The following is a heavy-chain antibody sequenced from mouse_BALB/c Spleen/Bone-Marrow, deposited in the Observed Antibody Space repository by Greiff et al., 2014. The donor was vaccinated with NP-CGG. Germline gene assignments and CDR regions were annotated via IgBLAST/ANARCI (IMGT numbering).Heavy chain of an antibody. V-gene: IGHV14-3*02. D-gene: IGHD1-1*01. CDR1: GFNIKDTY. Sequence: EVQGVESGAELVKPGASVKLSCTASGFNIKDTYMHWVKERPEQGLEWIGRIDPANGNTKYDPKFQGKAIITADTSSNTAYLQLSSLTSEDTAVYYCVYGRDWYFDVWGAGTTVTVSS. CDR2: IDPANGNT. CDR3: VYGRDWYFDV. J-gene: IGHJ1*01.